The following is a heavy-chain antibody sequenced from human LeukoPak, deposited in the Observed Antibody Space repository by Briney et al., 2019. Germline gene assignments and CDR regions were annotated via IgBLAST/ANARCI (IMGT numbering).Heavy chain of an antibody. J-gene: IGHJ6*02. V-gene: IGHV3-7*03. Sequence: GGSLRLSCAASGFTFSSYWMNWARQAPGKGLEGVASINHNRNVNYYVESVKGRFTISRDNDKNSLYLQTSNLRAEDAAVYFCARGGGLDVWGQGATVTVSS. CDR3: ARGGGLDV. CDR1: GFTFSSYW. CDR2: INHNRNVN. D-gene: IGHD3-16*01.